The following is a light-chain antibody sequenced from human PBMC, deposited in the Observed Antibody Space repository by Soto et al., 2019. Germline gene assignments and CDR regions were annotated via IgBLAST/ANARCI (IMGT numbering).Light chain of an antibody. V-gene: IGKV1-5*01. CDR3: QQNYSPPPVT. Sequence: DVQMTQSPSTLSASVGDRVTITFRASQSINNLLAWYQQKPGKAPKFLIYDVSTLESGVPSRFSGSGSGTHFTLTINSLQPEDFATYYCQQNYSPPPVTFGQGTRLEIK. CDR2: DVS. CDR1: QSINNL. J-gene: IGKJ5*01.